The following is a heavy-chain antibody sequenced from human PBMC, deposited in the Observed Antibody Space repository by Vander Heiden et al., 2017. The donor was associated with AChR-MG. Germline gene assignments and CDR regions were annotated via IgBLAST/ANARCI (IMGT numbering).Heavy chain of an antibody. Sequence: EVQLVESGGGLVQPGGSLRLSCEASGFSFRNYFRTWVRQAQGKGLEWVASIKQDESEKYHVDSVRGRFTISRDNANNLLFLHMNSLRAEDTAVYFCARDNFGTYYYYGLDVWGQGTTVTVSS. CDR3: ARDNFGTYYYYGLDV. V-gene: IGHV3-7*01. J-gene: IGHJ6*02. CDR1: GFSFRNYF. D-gene: IGHD3-3*01. CDR2: IKQDESEK.